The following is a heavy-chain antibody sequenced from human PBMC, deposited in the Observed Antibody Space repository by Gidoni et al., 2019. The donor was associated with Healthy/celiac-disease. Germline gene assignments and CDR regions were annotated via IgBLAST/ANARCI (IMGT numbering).Heavy chain of an antibody. Sequence: HVQLVHSGAEVKKTGSSVKVSCKASGGTFSSYTISWVRQAPGQGLEWMGRTIPILGIANYAQKFQGRVTISADKSTSTAYMELSSLRSEYTAVYYCARDRSRDSSEGAFDIWGQGTMVTVSS. J-gene: IGHJ3*02. D-gene: IGHD3-22*01. CDR1: GGTFSSYT. CDR3: ARDRSRDSSEGAFDI. V-gene: IGHV1-69*02. CDR2: TIPILGIA.